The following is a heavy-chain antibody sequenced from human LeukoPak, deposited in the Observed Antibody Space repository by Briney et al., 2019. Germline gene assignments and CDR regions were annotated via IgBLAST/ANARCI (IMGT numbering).Heavy chain of an antibody. V-gene: IGHV1-18*01. CDR3: ARDSGKLERLSWFDP. J-gene: IGHJ5*02. CDR1: GYTFTSYG. D-gene: IGHD1-1*01. Sequence: ASVKVSCKASGYTFTSYGISWVRQAPGQGLEWMGWISAYNGNTNYAQKLQGRVTMTTDTSTSTAYMELRSLRSDDTAVYYCARDSGKLERLSWFDPWGQGTLVTVSS. CDR2: ISAYNGNT.